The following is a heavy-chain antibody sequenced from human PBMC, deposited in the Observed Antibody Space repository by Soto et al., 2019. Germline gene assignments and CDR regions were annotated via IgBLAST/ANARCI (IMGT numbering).Heavy chain of an antibody. D-gene: IGHD3-10*01. CDR3: ARNYYGSGRGMDV. J-gene: IGHJ6*02. CDR1: GGTFSSYA. V-gene: IGHV1-69*01. CDR2: IIPIFGTA. Sequence: QVQLGQAGAEVKKPGSSVKVSCKASGGTFSSYAISWVRQAPGQGLEWMGGIIPIFGTANYAQKFQGRVTITADESTSTAYMELSRLRSEDTAVYYCARNYYGSGRGMDVWGQGTTVTVSS.